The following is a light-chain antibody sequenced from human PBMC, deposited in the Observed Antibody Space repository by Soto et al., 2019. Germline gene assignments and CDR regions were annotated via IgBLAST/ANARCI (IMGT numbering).Light chain of an antibody. CDR3: PQDMSSVP. CDR1: QSGDSTF. V-gene: IGKV3-20*01. Sequence: EVVLTQSPGSLSLSPGQRATLSCRASQSGDSTFCAWYQKKPGQAPRLLVYGASKRATGLPDRFSGSGSGTDFTLIISRLEPEGFAVYSCPQDMSSVPFGQGTKVELK. CDR2: GAS. J-gene: IGKJ1*01.